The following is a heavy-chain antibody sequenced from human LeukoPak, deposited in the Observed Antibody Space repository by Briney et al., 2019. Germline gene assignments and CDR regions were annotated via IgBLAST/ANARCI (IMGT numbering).Heavy chain of an antibody. J-gene: IGHJ4*02. CDR2: IGTRSTTI. Sequence: PGGSLRLSCAASGFTFSSYTMNWVRQPPGKGLEWIANIGTRSTTIYYADSVKGRFTISRDNAKNSLYLQMNSLRAEDTAVYYCARALTPGYYYGSGAAMMTDYWGQGTLVTVSS. CDR3: ARALTPGYYYGSGAAMMTDY. D-gene: IGHD3-10*01. V-gene: IGHV3-48*01. CDR1: GFTFSSYT.